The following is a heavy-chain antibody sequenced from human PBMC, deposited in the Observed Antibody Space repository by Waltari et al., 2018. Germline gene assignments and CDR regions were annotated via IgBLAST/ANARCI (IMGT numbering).Heavy chain of an antibody. CDR2: IGAYNGNT. V-gene: IGHV1-18*01. CDR1: GYTFSRYG. CDR3: ASSSFCSSTTCYLGY. Sequence: QVRLVQSAAEVKKPGASVKVSCKASGYTFSRYGISWVRQAPGQGLEGMGWIGAYNGNTDYAQKFRGRVTLTTDRSTNTAYMELRSLRSDDTAFYYCASSSFCSSTTCYLGYWGQGTLVTVSS. D-gene: IGHD2-2*01. J-gene: IGHJ4*02.